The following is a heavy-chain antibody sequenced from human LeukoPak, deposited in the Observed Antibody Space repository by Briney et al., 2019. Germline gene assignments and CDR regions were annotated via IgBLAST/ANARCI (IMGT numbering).Heavy chain of an antibody. CDR2: IRSTTDGGTT. V-gene: IGHV3-15*01. D-gene: IGHD6-6*01. CDR3: TTDRGLASRPLFDL. Sequence: GGSLRLSCVASGLSFSDAWMSWVRQVPGKGLERVGHIRSTTDGGTTHYAALVKGRFTMSRDGSRNTVYLQMNNLKTEDTAVYYCTTDRGLASRPLFDLWGQGTMVTVSS. CDR1: GLSFSDAW. J-gene: IGHJ4*02.